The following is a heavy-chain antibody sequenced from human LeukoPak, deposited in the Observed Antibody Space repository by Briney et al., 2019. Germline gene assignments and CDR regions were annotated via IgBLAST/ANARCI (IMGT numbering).Heavy chain of an antibody. CDR2: MNPNSGNT. J-gene: IGHJ3*02. Sequence: ASVKVSCKASGYTFTGYYMHWVRQAPGQGLEWMGWMNPNSGNTGYAQKFQGRVTITRNTSISTAYMELSSLRSEDTAVYYCARYCSGGSCESGTDAFDIWGQGTMVTVSS. CDR1: GYTFTGYY. D-gene: IGHD2-15*01. CDR3: ARYCSGGSCESGTDAFDI. V-gene: IGHV1-8*03.